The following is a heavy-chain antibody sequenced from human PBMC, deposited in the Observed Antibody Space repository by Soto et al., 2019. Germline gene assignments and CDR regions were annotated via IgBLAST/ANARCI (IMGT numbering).Heavy chain of an antibody. CDR3: AKVRRHTMLVVVITRYFDY. J-gene: IGHJ4*02. D-gene: IGHD3-22*01. V-gene: IGHV3-23*01. CDR2: ISGSGGST. CDR1: GFTFSSYA. Sequence: EVQLLESVGGLVQPGGSLRLSCAASGFTFSSYAMSWVRQAPGKGLEWVSAISGSGGSTYYADSVKGRFTISRDNSKNTLYLQMNSLRAEDTAVYYCAKVRRHTMLVVVITRYFDYWGQGTLVTVSS.